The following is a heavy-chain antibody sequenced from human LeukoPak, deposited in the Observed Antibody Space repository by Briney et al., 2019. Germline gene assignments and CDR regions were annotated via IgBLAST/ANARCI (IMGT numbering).Heavy chain of an antibody. CDR2: IYTSGST. J-gene: IGHJ4*02. D-gene: IGHD3-22*01. V-gene: IGHV4-61*02. CDR1: GGSISSGSYY. Sequence: SETLSLTCTVSGGSISSGSYYWSWIRQPAGKGLEWIGRIYTSGSTNYNPSLKSRVTISVDTSKNQFSLKLSSVTAADTAVYYCARDRYYYDSSGYQALLDYRGQGALVTDSS. CDR3: ARDRYYYDSSGYQALLDY.